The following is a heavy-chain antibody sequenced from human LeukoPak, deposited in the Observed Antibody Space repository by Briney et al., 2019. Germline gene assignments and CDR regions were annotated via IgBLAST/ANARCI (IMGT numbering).Heavy chain of an antibody. Sequence: GASVKVSCKASGYTFTGYYMHWVRQAPGQGLEWMGWINPNSGGANYAQKFQGWVTMTRDTSISTAYMELSRLRSDDTAVYYCVRDRGVVQGYFDYWGQGTLVTVST. CDR3: VRDRGVVQGYFDY. CDR2: INPNSGGA. CDR1: GYTFTGYY. D-gene: IGHD3-10*01. V-gene: IGHV1-2*04. J-gene: IGHJ4*02.